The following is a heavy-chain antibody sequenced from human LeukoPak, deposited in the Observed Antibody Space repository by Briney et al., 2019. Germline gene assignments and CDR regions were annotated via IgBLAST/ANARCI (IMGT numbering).Heavy chain of an antibody. J-gene: IGHJ4*02. CDR2: ISYDGSNK. D-gene: IGHD5-18*01. CDR1: GFTFSSYG. Sequence: GGSLRLSCAASGFTFSSYGMHWVRQAPGKGLEWVAVISYDGSNKYYADSVKGRFTISRDNSKNTLYLQMNSLRAEDTAVYYCARGQARGYSYGYFAGDFDYWGQGTLVTVSS. CDR3: ARGQARGYSYGYFAGDFDY. V-gene: IGHV3-30*03.